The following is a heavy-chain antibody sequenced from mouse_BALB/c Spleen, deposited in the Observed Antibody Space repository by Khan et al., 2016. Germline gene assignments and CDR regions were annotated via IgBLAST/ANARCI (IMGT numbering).Heavy chain of an antibody. CDR2: SRSGGSS. CDR3: ASKVYYFDY. J-gene: IGHJ2*01. CDR1: GFTFSSYA. V-gene: IGHV5-6-5*01. Sequence: EVELVEPGGGLVKPGGSLKLSCAASGFTFSSYAMSWVRQTPEKRLEWVASSRSGGSSFFPDILKDRFTISRDNARNILYLQMSSLRSEDSAMYYCASKVYYFDYWGQGTTLTVSS.